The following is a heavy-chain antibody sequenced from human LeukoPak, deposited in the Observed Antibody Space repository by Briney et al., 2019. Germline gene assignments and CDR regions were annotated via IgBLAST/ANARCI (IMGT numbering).Heavy chain of an antibody. CDR3: ARDRSRMVRGIDALDF. Sequence: PGGSLRLSCAASGFTFNDCYMNWIRQAPGKGLEWVSYISSSGSTRYYADSLKGRFTISRDNAGNSLYLQMGSLRADDTAVYYCARDRSRMVRGIDALDFWGQGTMVTVSS. CDR2: ISSSGSTR. J-gene: IGHJ3*01. D-gene: IGHD3-10*01. CDR1: GFTFNDCY. V-gene: IGHV3-11*01.